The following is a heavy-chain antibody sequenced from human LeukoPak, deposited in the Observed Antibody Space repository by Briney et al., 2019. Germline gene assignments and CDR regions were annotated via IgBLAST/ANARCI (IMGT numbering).Heavy chain of an antibody. CDR2: ISSSSSYI. V-gene: IGHV3-21*01. J-gene: IGHJ6*03. D-gene: IGHD2-8*02. Sequence: GGSLRLSCAASGFTLSSYSMNWVRQAPGKGLEWVSSISSSSSYIYYADSVKGRFTISRDNAKNSLYLQMNSLRAEDTAVYYCARRNTGGVYPYYYYYMDVWGKGTTVTVSS. CDR3: ARRNTGGVYPYYYYYMDV. CDR1: GFTLSSYS.